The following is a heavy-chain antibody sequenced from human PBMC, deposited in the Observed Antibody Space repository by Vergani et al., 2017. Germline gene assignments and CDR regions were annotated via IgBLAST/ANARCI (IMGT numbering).Heavy chain of an antibody. CDR3: ARGTQQLVPGPGPYYYYYYMDV. D-gene: IGHD6-13*01. V-gene: IGHV1-69*01. Sequence: QVQLVQSGAEVKKPGSSVKVSCKASGGTFSSYAISWVRQAPGQGLEWMGGIIPIFGTANYAQKFQGRVMITADESTSTAYMELSSLRSEDTAVYYCARGTQQLVPGPGPYYYYYYMDVWGKGTTVTVSS. CDR1: GGTFSSYA. J-gene: IGHJ6*03. CDR2: IIPIFGTA.